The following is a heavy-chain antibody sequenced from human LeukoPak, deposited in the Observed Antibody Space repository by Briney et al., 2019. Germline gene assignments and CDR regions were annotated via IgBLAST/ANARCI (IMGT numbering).Heavy chain of an antibody. J-gene: IGHJ6*03. D-gene: IGHD5-18*01. CDR1: GFTFSSYA. V-gene: IGHV3-23*01. Sequence: GGSMRLSCAASGFTFSSYAMNWVRQAPGKGLEWVSAINGSVGTTYYADSVKGRFTISRDNSKNTLYLQMNSLRAEDTAVYYCAKGYSYAYYYYMDVWGKGTTVTISS. CDR2: INGSVGTT. CDR3: AKGYSYAYYYYMDV.